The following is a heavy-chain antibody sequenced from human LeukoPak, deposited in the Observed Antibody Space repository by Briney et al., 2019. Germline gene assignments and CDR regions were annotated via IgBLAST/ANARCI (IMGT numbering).Heavy chain of an antibody. Sequence: GESLKISCKASGYKFTNYWIGWVRQMPGKGLEWMTIIYPGDSETRYSPPFQGQVTISADKFIGTMYLQWSSLKASDTAMYYCARALRTGQGDYVPVLWGQGTLVIVSS. J-gene: IGHJ4*02. CDR1: GYKFTNYW. V-gene: IGHV5-51*01. CDR3: ARALRTGQGDYVPVL. D-gene: IGHD4-17*01. CDR2: IYPGDSET.